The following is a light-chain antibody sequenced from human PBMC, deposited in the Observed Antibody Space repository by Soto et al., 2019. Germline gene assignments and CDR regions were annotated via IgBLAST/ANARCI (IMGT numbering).Light chain of an antibody. CDR3: QTWGTGIHYV. CDR1: SGHSSYA. CDR2: IDSDGSH. Sequence: QAVLTQSPSASASLGASVKLTCTLSSGHSSYAIAWHQQQPEKGPRYLMKIDSDGSHSKGDGIPDRFSGSRSGAERYLSISSLQSEDEADYYCQTWGTGIHYVFVTGTKLTV. V-gene: IGLV4-69*01. J-gene: IGLJ1*01.